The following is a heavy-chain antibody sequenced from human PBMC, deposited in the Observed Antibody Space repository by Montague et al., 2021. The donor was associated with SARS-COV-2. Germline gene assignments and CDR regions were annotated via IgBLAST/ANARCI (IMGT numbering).Heavy chain of an antibody. D-gene: IGHD3-10*01. CDR1: GGSISNSAYY. J-gene: IGHJ4*02. V-gene: IGHV4-39*01. CDR2: IYYGGST. CDR3: ASQGLYYYSSGSNDN. Sequence: SKTLSLTRAVSGGSISNSAYYWGWIRQPPGKGLEWIGSIYYGGSTYRNPSLKSRVTISVDTPKNQFSLKLNSVTAADTAVYYCASQGLYYYSSGSNDNWGQGTPVTVSS.